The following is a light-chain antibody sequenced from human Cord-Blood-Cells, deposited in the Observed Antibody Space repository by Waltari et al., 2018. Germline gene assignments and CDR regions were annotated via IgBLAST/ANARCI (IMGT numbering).Light chain of an antibody. J-gene: IGKJ1*01. CDR1: QSISSY. CDR3: QQSYSTPPT. CDR2: AAS. Sequence: DIQMTQSPSSLSASVGDRVTITCRASQSISSYLNWYQQKPGKAPKLLIYAASSLQSGVPSRFSGSGSGTDFTLTISSLQPEDFATYYCQQSYSTPPTFGQGPRWKS. V-gene: IGKV1-39*01.